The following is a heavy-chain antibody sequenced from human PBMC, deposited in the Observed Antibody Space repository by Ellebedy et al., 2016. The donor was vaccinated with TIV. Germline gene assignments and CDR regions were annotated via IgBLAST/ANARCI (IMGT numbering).Heavy chain of an antibody. CDR1: GFSFSSYA. D-gene: IGHD4-23*01. CDR3: AKETTVVNSAWVPGFDP. J-gene: IGHJ5*02. Sequence: PGGSLRLSCAASGFSFSSYAMSWVRQAPGQGLEWVSTISGSGGITYYADSVTGRFTISRDSSKNTLHLQMNSLRAEDTALYYCAKETTVVNSAWVPGFDPWGQGNLVTVSS. CDR2: ISGSGGIT. V-gene: IGHV3-23*01.